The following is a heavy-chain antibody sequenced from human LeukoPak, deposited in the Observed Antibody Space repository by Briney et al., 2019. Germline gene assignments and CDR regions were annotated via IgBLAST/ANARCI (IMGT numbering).Heavy chain of an antibody. J-gene: IGHJ4*02. V-gene: IGHV3-23*01. D-gene: IGHD3/OR15-3a*01. CDR2: ISDSGGNT. CDR3: AKRGVVIRVILVGFHKEAYYFES. Sequence: GGSLRLSCAVSGITLSNYGMSWVRQAPGKGLEWVAGISDSGGNTKSADSVKGRFTISRDNPKNTLYLQMNSLRAEDTAVYFCAKRGVVIRVILVGFHKEAYYFESWGQGALVTVSS. CDR1: GITLSNYG.